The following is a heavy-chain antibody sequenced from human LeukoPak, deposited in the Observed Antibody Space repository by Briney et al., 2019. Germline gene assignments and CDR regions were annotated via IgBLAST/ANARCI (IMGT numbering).Heavy chain of an antibody. CDR3: ARQYDSSGYLGDFQH. CDR1: GGSISRSSYY. D-gene: IGHD3-22*01. Sequence: SDTLSLTCTVSGGSISRSSYYWGWIRQPPGKGLEWIGSIYYSGSTYYNPSLKSRVTISVDTSKNQFSLKLSSVTAADTAVYYCARQYDSSGYLGDFQHWGQGTLVTVSS. V-gene: IGHV4-39*01. CDR2: IYYSGST. J-gene: IGHJ1*01.